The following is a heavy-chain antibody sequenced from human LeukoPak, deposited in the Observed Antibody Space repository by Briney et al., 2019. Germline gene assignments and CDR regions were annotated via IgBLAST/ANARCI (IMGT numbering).Heavy chain of an antibody. D-gene: IGHD3-9*01. V-gene: IGHV4-34*01. CDR3: ARVGPLRYFDWLLETSNFDY. J-gene: IGHJ4*02. CDR1: GGSFSGYY. Sequence: PSETLSLTCAVYGGSFSGYYWSWIRQPPGKGLEWIGEINHSGSTNYNPSLKSRVTISVDTSKNQFSLKLSSVTAADTAVYYCARVGPLRYFDWLLETSNFDYWGQGTLVTVSS. CDR2: INHSGST.